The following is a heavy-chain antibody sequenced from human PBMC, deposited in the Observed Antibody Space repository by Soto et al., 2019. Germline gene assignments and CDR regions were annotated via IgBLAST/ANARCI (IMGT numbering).Heavy chain of an antibody. CDR1: GGSFSGYS. CDR3: XXXXXXXXXXXXXWYFFDY. J-gene: IGHJ4*02. V-gene: IGHV4-34*01. Sequence: QVQLQQWGAGLLKPSETLSLTCAVYGGSFSGYSWTWIRQSPGKGLEWIGQINDGGSANYNPSLXXXXXXXXXXXXXXXXXXXXXXXXXXXXXXXXXXXXXXXXXXXXXWYFFDYWGQGTLVTX. CDR2: INDGGSA.